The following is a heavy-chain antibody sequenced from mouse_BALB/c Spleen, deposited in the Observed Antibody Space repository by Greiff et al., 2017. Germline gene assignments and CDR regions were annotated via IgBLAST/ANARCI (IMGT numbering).Heavy chain of an antibody. J-gene: IGHJ3*01. V-gene: IGHV1-5*01. CDR1: GYSFTSYW. CDR2: IYPGNSDT. CDR3: TRSLLPKPVAY. D-gene: IGHD1-2*01. Sequence: VQLQQSGTVLARPGASVKMSCKASGYSFTSYWMHWVKQRPGQGLEWIGAIYPGNSDTSYNQKFKGKAKLTAVTSASTAYMELSSLTNEDSAVYYCTRSLLPKPVAYWGQGTLVTVSA.